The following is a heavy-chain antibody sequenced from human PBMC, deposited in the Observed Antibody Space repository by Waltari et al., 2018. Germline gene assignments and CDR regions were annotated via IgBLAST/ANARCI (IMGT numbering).Heavy chain of an antibody. V-gene: IGHV3-30*18. CDR1: GFTFSSYG. Sequence: QVQLVESGGGVVQPGRSLRLSCAASGFTFSSYGMHWFRQAPGKGLEWVAVISYDGSNKYYADSVKGRFTISRDNSKNTLYLQMNSLRAEDTAVYYCAKDRAYYDSSGYYHYFDYWGQGTLVTVSS. J-gene: IGHJ4*02. D-gene: IGHD3-22*01. CDR2: ISYDGSNK. CDR3: AKDRAYYDSSGYYHYFDY.